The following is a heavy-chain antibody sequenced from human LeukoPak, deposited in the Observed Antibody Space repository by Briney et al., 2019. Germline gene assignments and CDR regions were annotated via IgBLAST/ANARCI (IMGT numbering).Heavy chain of an antibody. CDR2: ISGSGGST. CDR3: ARDWGGGATPGY. V-gene: IGHV3-23*01. J-gene: IGHJ4*02. D-gene: IGHD1-26*01. Sequence: GGSLRLSCAASGFTFSSYAMSWVRQAPGKGLEWVSAISGSGGSTYYADSVKGRFTISRDNSKNTLYLQMNSLRAEDTAIYYCARDWGGGATPGYWGQGTLVTVSS. CDR1: GFTFSSYA.